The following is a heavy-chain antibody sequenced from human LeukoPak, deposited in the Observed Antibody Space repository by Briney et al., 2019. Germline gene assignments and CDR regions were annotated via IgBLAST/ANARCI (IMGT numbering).Heavy chain of an antibody. CDR2: IYYSGST. CDR3: ASHPRRNYYYGMDV. CDR1: GGSISSYY. V-gene: IGHV4-59*01. J-gene: IGHJ6*02. Sequence: PSETLSLTCTVSGGSISSYYWSWIRQPPGKGLEWIGYIYYSGSTNYNPSLKSRVTISVDTPKNQFSLKLSSVTAADTAVYYCASHPRRNYYYGMDVWGQGTTVTVSS.